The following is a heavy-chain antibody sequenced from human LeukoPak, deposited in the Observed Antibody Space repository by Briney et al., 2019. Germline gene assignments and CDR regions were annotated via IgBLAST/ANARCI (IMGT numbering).Heavy chain of an antibody. D-gene: IGHD4-17*01. CDR3: ARDRRTTATYYYYYMDV. J-gene: IGHJ6*03. CDR1: GFTFSSYS. CDR2: ISSSSSTI. V-gene: IGHV3-48*04. Sequence: GGSLRLSCAASGFTFSSYSMNWVRQAPGKGLEWVSYISSSSSTIYYADSVKGRFTISRDNAKNSLYLQMDSLRAEDTAVYYCARDRRTTATYYYYYMDVWGKGTTVTVSS.